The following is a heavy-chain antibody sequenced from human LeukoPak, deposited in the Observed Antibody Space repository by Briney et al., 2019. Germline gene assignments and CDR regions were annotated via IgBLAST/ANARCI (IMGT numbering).Heavy chain of an antibody. CDR3: ARARMNYNDNSGYYHFDY. Sequence: PGGSLRLSCAASGFTFSSYSMHWVRQAPGKGLEWVAGISYDVNNIYYADSVKGRFTISRDNSKNRLFLQMNSLSAEDTGVHYCARARMNYNDNSGYYHFDYWGQGTLVTVSS. J-gene: IGHJ4*02. CDR1: GFTFSSYS. CDR2: ISYDVNNI. D-gene: IGHD3-22*01. V-gene: IGHV3-30*04.